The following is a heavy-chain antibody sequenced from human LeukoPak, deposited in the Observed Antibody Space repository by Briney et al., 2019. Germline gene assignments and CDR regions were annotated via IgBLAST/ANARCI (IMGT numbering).Heavy chain of an antibody. D-gene: IGHD3-9*01. V-gene: IGHV3-74*01. J-gene: IGHJ4*02. CDR2: INRSGRST. Sequence: PGGSLRLSCAASGFTFSSDWMHWVRQAAGKGLVWVSRINRSGRSTTYADSVKGRFTSSRDNAKNTLYLQMNSLRAEDTAVYYCARHPYDILTGPSFDYWGQGTLVTVSS. CDR3: ARHPYDILTGPSFDY. CDR1: GFTFSSDW.